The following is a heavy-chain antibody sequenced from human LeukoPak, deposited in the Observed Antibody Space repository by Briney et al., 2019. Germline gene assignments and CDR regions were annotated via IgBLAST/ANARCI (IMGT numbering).Heavy chain of an antibody. D-gene: IGHD3-22*01. CDR1: GYTFTGYY. Sequence: ASVKVSCKASGYTFTGYYMHWVRQAPGQGLEWMGWINPNSGGTNYAQKVQGRVTMTRDTSISTAYMELSRLRSDDTAVYYCARAPSYYYDSSGYYSINYFDYWGQGTLVTVSS. V-gene: IGHV1-2*02. CDR2: INPNSGGT. J-gene: IGHJ4*02. CDR3: ARAPSYYYDSSGYYSINYFDY.